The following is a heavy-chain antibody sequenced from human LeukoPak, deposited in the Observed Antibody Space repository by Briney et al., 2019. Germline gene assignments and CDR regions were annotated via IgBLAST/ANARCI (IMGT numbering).Heavy chain of an antibody. CDR1: GDSMSSYY. J-gene: IGHJ1*01. D-gene: IGHD1-1*01. V-gene: IGHV4-59*08. CDR3: ARLPRGTQPPDYFQN. CDR2: IDYRGST. Sequence: PSETLSLTCTVSGDSMSSYYWSWIRQPPGKGMEYIGSIDYRGSTKYNPSLKSRVTISVDTSKNQFSLKLSSVTAADTAVCYCARLPRGTQPPDYFQNWGQGTLVTVSS.